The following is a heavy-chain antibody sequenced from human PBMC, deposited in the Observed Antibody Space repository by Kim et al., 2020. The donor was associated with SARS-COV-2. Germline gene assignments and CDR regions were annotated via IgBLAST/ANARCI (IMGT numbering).Heavy chain of an antibody. Sequence: PSLNSRVTIPVDPSKNPFSLNLSSVTAADTAVYYCARDGNISSKGAFDIWGQGTMVTVFS. V-gene: IGHV4-31*02. D-gene: IGHD2-2*01. CDR3: ARDGNISSKGAFDI. J-gene: IGHJ3*02.